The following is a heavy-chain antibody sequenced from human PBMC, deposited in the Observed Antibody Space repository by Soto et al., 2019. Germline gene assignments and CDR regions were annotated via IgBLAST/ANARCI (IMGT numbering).Heavy chain of an antibody. D-gene: IGHD2-15*01. CDR3: ASSVDVYCSGGRCLNDAFDT. CDR1: GGSISTYY. J-gene: IGHJ3*02. Sequence: SETLSLTCTVSGGSISTYYWSWIRQPPGKGLEWIGYIYYSGSTNYNPSLKSRVTISIDTSKHQFSLKLSSVTAADTAVYYCASSVDVYCSGGRCLNDAFDTWGQGTMVTVSS. V-gene: IGHV4-59*08. CDR2: IYYSGST.